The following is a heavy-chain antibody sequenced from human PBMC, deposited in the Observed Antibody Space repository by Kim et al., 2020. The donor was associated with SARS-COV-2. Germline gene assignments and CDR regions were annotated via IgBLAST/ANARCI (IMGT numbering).Heavy chain of an antibody. CDR3: SRHSGKHGDRGFDK. CDR1: GFTFIASA. J-gene: IGHJ4*02. D-gene: IGHD4-17*01. V-gene: IGHV3-73*01. CDR2: IRSKPNNYAT. Sequence: GGSLRLSCAASGFTFIASAMHWVRQASGKGLEWVGRIRSKPNNYATSYAASVTGRFTISRDDSTNTVYLQMDSLKTDDTAVYFCSRHSGKHGDRGFDKWGQGTLVTVSS.